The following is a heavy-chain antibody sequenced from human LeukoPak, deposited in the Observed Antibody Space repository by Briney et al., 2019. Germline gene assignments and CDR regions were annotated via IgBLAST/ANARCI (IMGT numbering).Heavy chain of an antibody. J-gene: IGHJ2*01. Sequence: GGSLRLSCAASGFIFSSYWMHWVRHAPGKGLVWVSRIKTDGSSTSYADSVKGRFTISRDNAKNTLYLQMNSLTAEDTAVYYCARGPPWYFDLWGRGTLVTVSS. V-gene: IGHV3-74*01. CDR3: ARGPPWYFDL. CDR2: IKTDGSST. CDR1: GFIFSSYW. D-gene: IGHD6-25*01.